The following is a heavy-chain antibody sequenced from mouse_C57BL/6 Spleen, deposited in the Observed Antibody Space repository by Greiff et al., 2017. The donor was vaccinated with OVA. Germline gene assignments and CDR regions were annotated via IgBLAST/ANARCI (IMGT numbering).Heavy chain of an antibody. Sequence: VKLVESGPGLVAPSQSLSITCTVSGFSLTSYGVHWVRQPPGKGLEWLVVIWSDGSTTYNSALKSRLSISKDNSKSQVFLKMNSLQTDDTAMYYCARDDYGSSYAEGAMDDWGQGTSVTVSS. CDR1: GFSLTSYG. V-gene: IGHV2-6*03. CDR3: ARDDYGSSYAEGAMDD. D-gene: IGHD1-1*01. CDR2: IWSDGST. J-gene: IGHJ4*01.